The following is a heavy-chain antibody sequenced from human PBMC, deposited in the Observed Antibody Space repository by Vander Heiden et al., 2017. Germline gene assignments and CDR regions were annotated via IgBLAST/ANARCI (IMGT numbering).Heavy chain of an antibody. CDR1: GFTCSSYG. J-gene: IGHJ4*02. V-gene: IGHV3-30*18. CDR2: ISYDGSNK. D-gene: IGHD4-17*01. Sequence: QVQLVVSGGGGVQPGRSLRLSCAASGFTCSSYGMHWVRQAPGKGLEWVAVISYDGSNKYYADSVKGRFTISRDNSKNTLYLQMNSLRAEDTAVYYCAKESDYGTAFDYWGQGTLVTVSS. CDR3: AKESDYGTAFDY.